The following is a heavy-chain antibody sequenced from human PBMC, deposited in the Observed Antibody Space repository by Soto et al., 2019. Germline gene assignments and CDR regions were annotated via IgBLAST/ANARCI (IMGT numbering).Heavy chain of an antibody. V-gene: IGHV1-69*06. CDR3: ARGPDQYYFHY. J-gene: IGHJ4*02. CDR1: GGTFSSYA. D-gene: IGHD2-2*01. CDR2: IIPIFGTA. Sequence: ASVKVSCKASGGTFSSYAISWVRQAPVQGLEWMGGIIPIFGTANYAQKFQGRVTITADKSTSTAYMELSSLRSEDTAVYYCARGPDQYYFHYWGQGTLVTVS.